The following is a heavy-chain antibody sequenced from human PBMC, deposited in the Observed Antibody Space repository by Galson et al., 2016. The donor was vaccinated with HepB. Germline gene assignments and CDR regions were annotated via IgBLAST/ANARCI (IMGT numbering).Heavy chain of an antibody. CDR2: FGDGGDI. D-gene: IGHD2-2*01. J-gene: IGHJ4*02. CDR3: AGVPSGKRLDY. CDR1: GFIFSSYA. Sequence: SLRLSCAASGFIFSSYAMTWVRRAPGKGPEWVSTFGDGGDIYYADSVNGRFTISRDNSRNTLYLQMNSLRADDTAVYYCAGVPSGKRLDYWGQGTLVTVSS. V-gene: IGHV3-23*01.